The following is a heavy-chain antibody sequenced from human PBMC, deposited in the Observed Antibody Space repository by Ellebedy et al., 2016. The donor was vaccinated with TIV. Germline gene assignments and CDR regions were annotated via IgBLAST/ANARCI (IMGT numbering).Heavy chain of an antibody. V-gene: IGHV1-69*04. CDR1: GGTFSSYA. J-gene: IGHJ4*02. D-gene: IGHD4-17*01. CDR3: ARGYGDYDY. CDR2: IIPILGMT. Sequence: ASVKVSCKASGGTFSSYAINWVRQAPGQGLECMGRIIPILGMTNYAQKFQGRVTMTRDTSTSTLYMELSSLRSEDTAVYYCARGYGDYDYWGQGTLVTVSS.